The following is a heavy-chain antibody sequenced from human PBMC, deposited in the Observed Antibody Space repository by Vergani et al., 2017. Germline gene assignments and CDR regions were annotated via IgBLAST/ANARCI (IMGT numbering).Heavy chain of an antibody. CDR2: ISGSGGFT. CDR1: GFTFSRHW. CDR3: AKDNVPGYYDSSGYCDY. D-gene: IGHD3-22*01. J-gene: IGHJ4*02. Sequence: EVQLVESGGGLVQPGGSLRLSCAASGFTFSRHWMHWVRQAPGEGLEWVSGISGSGGFTYYADSVKGRFTISRDNSKNTMFLQMNNLRAEDTAVYYCAKDNVPGYYDSSGYCDYWGQGTLVTVSS. V-gene: IGHV3-23*04.